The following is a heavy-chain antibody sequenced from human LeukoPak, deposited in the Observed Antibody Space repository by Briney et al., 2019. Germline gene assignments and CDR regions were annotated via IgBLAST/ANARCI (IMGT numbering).Heavy chain of an antibody. CDR1: GFTFSSYW. D-gene: IGHD1-26*01. CDR3: TRSLNSGSYPDY. J-gene: IGHJ4*02. V-gene: IGHV3-74*01. Sequence: GGSLRLSCAASGFTFSSYWMHWVRQAPGKGPVWVSRVNSDGSRTDYADSVKGRITISRDNAKNTLYLQMNSLRAEDTAVYYCTRSLNSGSYPDYWGQGTLVTVSS. CDR2: VNSDGSRT.